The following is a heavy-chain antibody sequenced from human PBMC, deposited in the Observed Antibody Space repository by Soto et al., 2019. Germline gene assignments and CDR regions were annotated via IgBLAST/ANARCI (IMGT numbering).Heavy chain of an antibody. Sequence: EVQLLESGGALVQPGGSLRLSCTASGFSFSNYALSWVRQAPGKGLEWVSTFSAGGHTYYADSVKGRFTIARDSSRNTVHLQISILRLDDTAVYYCAKESMPEHYGDTLFDYWGQGTRVTVSS. CDR1: GFSFSNYA. CDR2: FSAGGHT. V-gene: IGHV3-23*01. J-gene: IGHJ4*02. CDR3: AKESMPEHYGDTLFDY. D-gene: IGHD4-17*01.